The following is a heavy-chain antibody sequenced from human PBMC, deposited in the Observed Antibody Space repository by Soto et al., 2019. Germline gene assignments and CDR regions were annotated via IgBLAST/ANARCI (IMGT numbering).Heavy chain of an antibody. J-gene: IGHJ4*02. V-gene: IGHV1-69*12. CDR2: IIPIFDTT. Sequence: QVQLVQSGAEVKKPGSSVKVSCKASGGTFNSYAISWVRQAPGQGLEWMGGIIPIFDTTNYAQQFQGRVTITADESTRTAYMGLSSLRSDDTAMYYCAREKDETYYYRSGSKLHYCGQGTLVTVSS. CDR1: GGTFNSYA. CDR3: AREKDETYYYRSGSKLHY. D-gene: IGHD3-10*01.